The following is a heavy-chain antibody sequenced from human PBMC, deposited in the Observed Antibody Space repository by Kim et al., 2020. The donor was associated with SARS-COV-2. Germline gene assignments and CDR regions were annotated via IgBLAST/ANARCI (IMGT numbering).Heavy chain of an antibody. Sequence: GGSLRLSCAASGFTFSNAWMSWVRQAPGKGLEWVGRIKSKTDGGTTDYAAPVKGRFTISRDDSKNTLYLQMNSLKTEDTAVYYCTTEYCSGGSCDSGWSYYYGMDVWGQETTVTVSS. V-gene: IGHV3-15*01. CDR2: IKSKTDGGTT. D-gene: IGHD2-15*01. CDR1: GFTFSNAW. J-gene: IGHJ6*02. CDR3: TTEYCSGGSCDSGWSYYYGMDV.